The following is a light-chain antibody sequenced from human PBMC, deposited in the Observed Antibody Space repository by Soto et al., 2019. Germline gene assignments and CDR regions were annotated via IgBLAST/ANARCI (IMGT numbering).Light chain of an antibody. CDR2: WAS. CDR3: QQYHSAPQS. J-gene: IGKJ1*01. V-gene: IGKV4-1*01. CDR1: QSVLYSPNNKNY. Sequence: DIVMTQSPDSLAVSLGERATINCKSSQSVLYSPNNKNYLAWYQQKPGQPPKLLIYWASTRESGVPDRFSGTGSRTDLTLTISSLQAEDVAFYYCQQYHSAPQSFGQGTKVEIK.